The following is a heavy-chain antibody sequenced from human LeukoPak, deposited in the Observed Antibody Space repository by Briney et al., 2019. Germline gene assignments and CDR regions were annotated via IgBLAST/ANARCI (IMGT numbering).Heavy chain of an antibody. J-gene: IGHJ4*02. Sequence: ASVKVSCKASGSTFTSYGISWVRQAPGQGLEWMGWISAYNGNTNYAQKLQGRVTMTTDTSTSTAYMELRSLRSDDTAVYYCARDDGLPYYYDSSGYYGTDWGQGTLVTVSS. CDR2: ISAYNGNT. V-gene: IGHV1-18*01. D-gene: IGHD3-22*01. CDR3: ARDDGLPYYYDSSGYYGTD. CDR1: GSTFTSYG.